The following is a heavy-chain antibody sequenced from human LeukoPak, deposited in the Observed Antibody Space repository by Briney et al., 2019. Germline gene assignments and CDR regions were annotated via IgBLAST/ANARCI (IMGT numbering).Heavy chain of an antibody. J-gene: IGHJ4*02. V-gene: IGHV4-59*12. D-gene: IGHD3-10*01. Sequence: SETLSLTCTVSGGPISSYYRSWIRQPPGKGLEWIGYIYYSGSTNYNPSLKSRVTISVDTSKNQFSLKLSSVTAADTAVYYCARRARGVMLLKGGFDYWGQGTLVTVSS. CDR2: IYYSGST. CDR3: ARRARGVMLLKGGFDY. CDR1: GGPISSYY.